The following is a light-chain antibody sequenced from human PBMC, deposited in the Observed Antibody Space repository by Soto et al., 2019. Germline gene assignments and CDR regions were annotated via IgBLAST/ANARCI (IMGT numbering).Light chain of an antibody. V-gene: IGKV1-27*01. CDR2: AAS. Sequence: DIQMTQSPSSLSASVGDRVTITCRASQSIIDYLAWYQQKPGKAPKLLIYAASTLQSGVPSRFSGSGAGTDFTLTISSLQPEDVATYYCQKYNSAPRTFGQGTKVEIK. CDR1: QSIIDY. CDR3: QKYNSAPRT. J-gene: IGKJ1*01.